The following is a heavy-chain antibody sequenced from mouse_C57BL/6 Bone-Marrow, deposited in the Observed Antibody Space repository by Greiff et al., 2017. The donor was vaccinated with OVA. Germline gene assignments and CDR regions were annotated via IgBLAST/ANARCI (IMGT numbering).Heavy chain of an antibody. Sequence: EVMLVESGGGLVQPGGSLSLSCAASGFTFTDYYMSWVRQPPVKALEWLGFIRNNANGYTTEYSASVKGRFTISRDNSQIILYLQMNALRAEDSATYYCARALIRGAMDYWGQGTSVTVSS. J-gene: IGHJ4*01. CDR2: IRNNANGYTT. V-gene: IGHV7-3*01. CDR3: ARALIRGAMDY. CDR1: GFTFTDYY. D-gene: IGHD1-1*01.